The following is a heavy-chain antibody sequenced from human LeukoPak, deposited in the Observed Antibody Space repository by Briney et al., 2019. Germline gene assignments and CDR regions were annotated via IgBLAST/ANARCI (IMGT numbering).Heavy chain of an antibody. CDR3: AKDYCSGGSCYSVFDY. J-gene: IGHJ4*02. V-gene: IGHV3-23*01. CDR2: IGNNGGGI. Sequence: PGGSLRLSCAASGFTFSTYTMYWVRHPPGKRLEWVSIIGNNGGGIHYADSVKGRFTISRDNFKNALYLQMNSLRAEDTAMYYCAKDYCSGGSCYSVFDYWGQGTLVTVSS. D-gene: IGHD2-15*01. CDR1: GFTFSTYT.